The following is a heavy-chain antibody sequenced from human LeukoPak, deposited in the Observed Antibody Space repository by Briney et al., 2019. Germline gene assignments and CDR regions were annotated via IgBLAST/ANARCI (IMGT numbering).Heavy chain of an antibody. CDR3: ARGYVSGSSRLRTLFDP. CDR2: IYYSEST. V-gene: IGHV4-31*03. CDR1: VRSISSGGYY. Sequence: PSETLSLICSVSVRSISSGGYYWSWIRQHPGKGLEWIGYIYYSESTYYNPSVKSRVTISVDTSNNQFPLKLSSVTAADTAVYYRARGYVSGSSRLRTLFDPGGQGTRVSVLS. J-gene: IGHJ5*02. D-gene: IGHD3-10*01.